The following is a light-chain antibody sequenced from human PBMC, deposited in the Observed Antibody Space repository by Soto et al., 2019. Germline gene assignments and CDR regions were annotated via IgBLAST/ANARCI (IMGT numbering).Light chain of an antibody. CDR1: QSISRY. CDR2: SAS. CDR3: QQYKSYSTWT. V-gene: IGKV1-39*01. Sequence: DIQMTQSPSSLSASVGDRVTITCRASQSISRYLNWYQHKPGKAPKLLIYSASSLDSGVPTRFTGRGSGTDFTLTISSLQPDDFATYYCQQYKSYSTWTFGQGTKVEIK. J-gene: IGKJ1*01.